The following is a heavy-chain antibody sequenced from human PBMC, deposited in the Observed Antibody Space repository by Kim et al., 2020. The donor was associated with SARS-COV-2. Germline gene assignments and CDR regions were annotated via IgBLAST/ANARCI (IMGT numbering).Heavy chain of an antibody. D-gene: IGHD3-9*01. CDR3: ARADVRYFDWLELHDAFDI. CDR2: INTNTGNP. Sequence: ASVKVSCKASGYTFTSYAMNWVRQAPGQGLEWMGWINTNTGNPTYAQGFTGRFVFSLDTSVSTAYLQISSLKAEDTAVYYCARADVRYFDWLELHDAFDIWGQGTMVTVSS. CDR1: GYTFTSYA. J-gene: IGHJ3*02. V-gene: IGHV7-4-1*02.